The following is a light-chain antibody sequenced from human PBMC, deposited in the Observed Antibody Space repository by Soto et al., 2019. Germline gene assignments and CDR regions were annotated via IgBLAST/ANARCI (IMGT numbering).Light chain of an antibody. CDR1: QSVGSY. V-gene: IGKV3-20*01. J-gene: IGKJ1*01. CDR3: QHYGGPPPWT. CDR2: GAS. Sequence: ENVLTQSPGTLSLSPGERATLSCRASQSVGSYLGWYQRKPGQAPRLLIYGASNRATGIPDRFSGSGSGTDFTLTISSREPEDFAVYYCQHYGGPPPWTFGQGTKVEIK.